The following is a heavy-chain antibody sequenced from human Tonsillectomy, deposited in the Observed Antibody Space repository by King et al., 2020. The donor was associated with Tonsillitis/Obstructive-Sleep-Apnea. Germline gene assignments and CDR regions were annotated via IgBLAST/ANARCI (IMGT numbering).Heavy chain of an antibody. V-gene: IGHV2-70*11. CDR3: ARTTRGDSNYYYYMDV. D-gene: IGHD2-21*01. Sequence: VTLKESGPALVKPTQTLTLTCTFSGFSPSTSGMCVSWIRQPPGKALEWLARIDWDDDKNYSTSLKTRLTISKDTSKNQVVLTMTNMDPVDTATYYCARTTRGDSNYYYYMDVWGKGTTVTVSS. CDR1: GFSPSTSGMC. CDR2: IDWDDDK. J-gene: IGHJ6*03.